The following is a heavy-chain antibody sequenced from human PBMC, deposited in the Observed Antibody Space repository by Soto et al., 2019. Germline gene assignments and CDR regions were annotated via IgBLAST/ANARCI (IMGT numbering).Heavy chain of an antibody. D-gene: IGHD2-21*02. Sequence: ASVKVCCKACGYTFTSYAMRWVCHAPGQRLEWMGWINAGNGNTKYSQKFQGRVTITRDTSASTAYMELSSLRSEDTAVYYCARSIVVVTALDYWGQGTLVTVSS. CDR3: ARSIVVVTALDY. CDR1: GYTFTSYA. CDR2: INAGNGNT. J-gene: IGHJ4*02. V-gene: IGHV1-3*01.